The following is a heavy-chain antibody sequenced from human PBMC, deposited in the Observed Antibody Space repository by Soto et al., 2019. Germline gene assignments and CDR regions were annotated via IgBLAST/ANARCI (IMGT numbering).Heavy chain of an antibody. CDR2: IIPIFGTP. V-gene: IGHV1-69*13. J-gene: IGHJ5*02. D-gene: IGHD3-22*01. Sequence: SVKVSCKASGGTFTDLGLHWVRQAPGQGLEWMGGIIPIFGTPNYAQKFQGRVIITADEFTSTAHMELSSLRSEDTAVYYCARGWDHYDSSGLLTWFDPWGQGTLVTVSS. CDR1: GGTFTDLG. CDR3: ARGWDHYDSSGLLTWFDP.